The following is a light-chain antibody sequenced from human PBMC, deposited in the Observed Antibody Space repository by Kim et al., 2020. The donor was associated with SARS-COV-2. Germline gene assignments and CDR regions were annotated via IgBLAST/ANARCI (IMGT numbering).Light chain of an antibody. J-gene: IGKJ5*01. CDR1: QSVSSY. CDR3: QQRSNWPPIT. V-gene: IGKV3-11*01. Sequence: EIVLTQSPATLSLSPGERATLSCRASQSVSSYLAWYHQKPGQAPRLLIYDASNRATGIPARFSGSGSWTDFTLTISSLEPEEFAVYYCQQRSNWPPITFGQGTRLEIK. CDR2: DAS.